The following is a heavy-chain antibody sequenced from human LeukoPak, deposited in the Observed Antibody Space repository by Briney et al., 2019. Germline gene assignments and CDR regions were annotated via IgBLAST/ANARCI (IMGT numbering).Heavy chain of an antibody. Sequence: PSETLSLTCIVSGGSISSYYWSWIRQPPGKGLEWIGYSYDSGSTNYNPSLKSRVTMSVDTSKNHFSLKLSSVAAADTAMYYCAREMTTVPFDIWGQGTMVTVSS. V-gene: IGHV4-59*12. CDR3: AREMTTVPFDI. CDR1: GGSISSYY. D-gene: IGHD4-17*01. CDR2: SYDSGST. J-gene: IGHJ3*02.